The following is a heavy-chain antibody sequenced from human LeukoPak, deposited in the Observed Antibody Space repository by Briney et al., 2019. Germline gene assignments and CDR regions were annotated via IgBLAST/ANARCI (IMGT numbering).Heavy chain of an antibody. CDR3: AKGDGQYYYDSSGYYY. J-gene: IGHJ4*02. CDR1: GFTFSSYA. Sequence: GGSLRLSCAASGFTFSSYAMSWFRQAPGKGLEWVSAISGSGGSTYYADSVKGRFTISRDNSKNTLYLQMNSLRAEDTAVYYCAKGDGQYYYDSSGYYYWGQGTLVTVSS. V-gene: IGHV3-23*01. D-gene: IGHD3-22*01. CDR2: ISGSGGST.